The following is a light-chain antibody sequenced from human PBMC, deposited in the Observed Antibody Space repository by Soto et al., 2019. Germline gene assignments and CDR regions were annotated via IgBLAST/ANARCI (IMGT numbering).Light chain of an antibody. CDR1: SSDIGGYDY. CDR2: DVN. V-gene: IGLV2-14*03. J-gene: IGLJ1*01. CDR3: LSVGSSSFYV. Sequence: QSVLTQPPSLSGSPGQSITISCTGTSSDIGGYDYVSWFQQDPGKAPKLMISDVNNRPSGVSSRFSGSKSGNTAYLTISVLEVEEDAYYCCLSVGSSSFYVFGTGTKVTVL.